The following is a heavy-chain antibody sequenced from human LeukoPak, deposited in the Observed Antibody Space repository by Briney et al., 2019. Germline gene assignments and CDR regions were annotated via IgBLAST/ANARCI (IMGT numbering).Heavy chain of an antibody. CDR1: GDSVSSNSAA. Sequence: SQTLSLTCAISGDSVSSNSAAWNWIRQSPSRGLEWLGGTYYRSKWYNDYAVSVKSRITINPDTSKNQFSLQLNSVTPEDTAVYYCARVIRAGIAAATYYYGMDVWGQGTTVTVSS. J-gene: IGHJ6*02. D-gene: IGHD6-13*01. CDR2: TYYRSKWYN. CDR3: ARVIRAGIAAATYYYGMDV. V-gene: IGHV6-1*01.